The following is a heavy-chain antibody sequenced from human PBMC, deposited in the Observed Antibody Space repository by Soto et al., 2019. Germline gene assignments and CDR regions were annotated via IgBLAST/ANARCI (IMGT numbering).Heavy chain of an antibody. V-gene: IGHV3-23*01. CDR2: FSGSGGGT. J-gene: IGHJ4*02. CDR3: AKDWPRGISGWYGPFDS. Sequence: EVQLLESGGGLVQPGGSLRLSCEASGFIFSSYAMSWVRQAPGKGLEWVSGFSGSGGGTYYADSVKGRFIISRDISKNTLYLQMTSLRAEDTAVYYCAKDWPRGISGWYGPFDSWGQGSLVTVSS. CDR1: GFIFSSYA. D-gene: IGHD6-19*01.